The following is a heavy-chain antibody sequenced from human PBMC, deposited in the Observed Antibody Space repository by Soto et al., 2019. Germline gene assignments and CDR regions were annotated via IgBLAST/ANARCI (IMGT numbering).Heavy chain of an antibody. CDR2: IIPILGIA. V-gene: IGHV1-69*02. Sequence: QVQLVQSGAEVKKPGSSVKVSCKASGGTFSSYTISWVRQAPGQGLEWMGRIIPILGIANYAQKFQGRVTITANKSTSTANMELSSLRSDDTAVYYCAMEYCSSTSCYRDYWGQGTLVTVSS. CDR3: AMEYCSSTSCYRDY. J-gene: IGHJ4*02. CDR1: GGTFSSYT. D-gene: IGHD2-2*02.